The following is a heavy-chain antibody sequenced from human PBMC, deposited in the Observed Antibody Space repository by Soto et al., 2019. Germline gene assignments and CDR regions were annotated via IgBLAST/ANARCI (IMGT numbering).Heavy chain of an antibody. Sequence: QVQLVESGGGLVKPGGSLRLSCAASGFTFSDYYMSWIRQAPGKGLEWVSYISSSGSTIYYADSVKGRFTISRDNAKNSLSLQMNRLIAADTAVYYCARDLNGGYGYYYGMDVWGQGTTVTVSS. D-gene: IGHD5-12*01. CDR3: ARDLNGGYGYYYGMDV. V-gene: IGHV3-11*01. CDR2: ISSSGSTI. CDR1: GFTFSDYY. J-gene: IGHJ6*02.